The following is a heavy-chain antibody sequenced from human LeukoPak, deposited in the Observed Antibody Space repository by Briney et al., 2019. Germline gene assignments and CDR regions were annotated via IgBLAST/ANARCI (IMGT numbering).Heavy chain of an antibody. J-gene: IGHJ4*02. V-gene: IGHV4-39*01. D-gene: IGHD3-10*01. CDR1: GGSISSSSYY. CDR2: IYYSGST. Sequence: SETLSLTCTVSGGSISSSSYYWGWIRQPPGKGLEWIGSIYYSGSTYYNPSLKSRVTISVDTSKNQFSLKLSSVTAADTAVYYCARHHLQYYYGSGSYYFDYWGQGTLVTVSS. CDR3: ARHHLQYYYGSGSYYFDY.